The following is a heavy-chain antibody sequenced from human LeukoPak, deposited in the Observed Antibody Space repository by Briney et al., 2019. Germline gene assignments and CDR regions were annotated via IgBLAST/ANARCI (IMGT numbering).Heavy chain of an antibody. CDR2: IKSKTDGGTT. CDR3: TTHSYGYCFDY. Sequence: GGSLRLSCAVSGFTFSNAWMSWVRQAPGKGLEWVGRIKSKTDGGTTDYAAPVKGRLTISRDDSKNTLYLQMNSLKTEDTAVYYCTTHSYGYCFDYWGQGTLVTVSS. V-gene: IGHV3-15*01. J-gene: IGHJ4*02. CDR1: GFTFSNAW. D-gene: IGHD5-18*01.